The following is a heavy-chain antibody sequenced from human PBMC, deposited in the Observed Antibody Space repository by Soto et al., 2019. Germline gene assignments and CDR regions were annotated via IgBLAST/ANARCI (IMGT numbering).Heavy chain of an antibody. CDR1: GFSLSTSGVG. CDR3: AHSGYYDSSGYWSFDY. Sequence: SGPTLVNPTQTLTLTCTFSGFSLSTSGVGVGWIRQPPGKALEWLALIYWDDDKRYSPSLKSRLTITKDTSKNQVVLTMTNMDPVDTATYYCAHSGYYDSSGYWSFDYWGQGTLVTVSS. CDR2: IYWDDDK. D-gene: IGHD3-22*01. V-gene: IGHV2-5*02. J-gene: IGHJ4*02.